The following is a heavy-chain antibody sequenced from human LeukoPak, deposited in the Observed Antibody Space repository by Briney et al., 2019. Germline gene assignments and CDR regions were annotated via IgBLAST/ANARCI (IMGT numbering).Heavy chain of an antibody. Sequence: PSETLSLTCVVYGGSFSGYYWSWVRQPPGKGREWIGEINHSGSTNYNPSLKSRVNISVDTSKNQFSLKVSSVTAADTAVYYCARGVYYYDSSGYLVPNWFDPWGQGTLVTVSS. V-gene: IGHV4-34*01. CDR1: GGSFSGYY. J-gene: IGHJ5*02. CDR3: ARGVYYYDSSGYLVPNWFDP. CDR2: INHSGST. D-gene: IGHD3-22*01.